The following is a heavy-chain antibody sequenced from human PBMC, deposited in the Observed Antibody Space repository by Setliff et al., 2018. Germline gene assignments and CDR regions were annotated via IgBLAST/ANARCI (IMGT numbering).Heavy chain of an antibody. D-gene: IGHD6-13*01. CDR3: ARTMYSSSWYGAFDI. J-gene: IGHJ3*02. CDR1: GGSISSYY. V-gene: IGHV4-59*01. Sequence: PSETLSLTCTVSGGSISSYYWNWIRQPPGKGLEWIGYIRYSGSPNYHPSLKSRVSTSVDTSQNQISLKLSSVTAADTAVYYCARTMYSSSWYGAFDIWGQGTMVTVSS. CDR2: IRYSGSP.